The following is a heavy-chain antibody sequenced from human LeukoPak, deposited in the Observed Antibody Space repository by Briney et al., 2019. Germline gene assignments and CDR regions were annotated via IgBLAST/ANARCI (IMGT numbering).Heavy chain of an antibody. CDR3: GRSDLDY. V-gene: IGHV3-48*04. CDR2: ISTSSSTI. Sequence: GRSLRLSCAASGFTFSTYSMNWVRQAPGKGLERVSYISTSSSTIFYADSVKGRFTISRDNAKNSLYLRMNSLRAEDTAVYYCGRSDLDYWGQGTLVTVSS. J-gene: IGHJ4*02. CDR1: GFTFSTYS.